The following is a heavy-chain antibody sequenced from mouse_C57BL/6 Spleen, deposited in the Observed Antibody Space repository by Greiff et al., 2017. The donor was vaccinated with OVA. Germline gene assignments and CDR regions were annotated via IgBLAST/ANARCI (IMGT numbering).Heavy chain of an antibody. V-gene: IGHV1-50*01. CDR2: IDPSDSYT. J-gene: IGHJ3*01. D-gene: IGHD1-3*01. CDR3: ARAKEGFAY. Sequence: VQLQQPGAELVKPGASVKLSCKASGYTFTSYWMQWVKQRPGQGLEWIGEIDPSDSYTNYNQKCKGKATLTVDTSSSTAYMQLSSLTSEDSAVYYCARAKEGFAYWGQGTLVTVSA. CDR1: GYTFTSYW.